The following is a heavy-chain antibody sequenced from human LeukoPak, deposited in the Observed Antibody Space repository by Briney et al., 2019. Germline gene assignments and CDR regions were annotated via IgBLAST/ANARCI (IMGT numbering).Heavy chain of an antibody. CDR1: GYRFIDYF. Sequence: ASVKVSCKASGYRFIDYFIHWLRQAPGHGLEWMGWINPNNGGTKYAQKFQGRVTMSRDTSISTAYIELTSLTYDDTATYFCARDEAIYNGAWKQTNWFDPWGQGTQVTVSS. V-gene: IGHV1-2*02. J-gene: IGHJ5*02. CDR2: INPNNGGT. D-gene: IGHD2-8*01. CDR3: ARDEAIYNGAWKQTNWFDP.